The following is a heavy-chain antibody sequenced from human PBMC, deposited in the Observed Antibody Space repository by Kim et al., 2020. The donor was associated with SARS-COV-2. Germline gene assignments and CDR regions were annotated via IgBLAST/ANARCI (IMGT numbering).Heavy chain of an antibody. V-gene: IGHV4-34*01. J-gene: IGHJ6*02. CDR1: GGSFSGYY. CDR2: INHSGST. CDR3: ARGPARRYSSGWYYYYYCMDV. D-gene: IGHD6-19*01. Sequence: ETLSLTCAVYGGSFSGYYWSWIRQPPGKGLEWIGEINHSGSTNYNPSLKSRVTISVDTSKNQFSLKLSSVTAADTAVYYCARGPARRYSSGWYYYYYCMDVWGQGTTVTVSS.